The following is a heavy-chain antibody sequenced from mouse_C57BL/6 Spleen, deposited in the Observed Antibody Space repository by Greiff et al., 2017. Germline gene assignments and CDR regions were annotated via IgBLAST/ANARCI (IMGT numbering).Heavy chain of an antibody. CDR3: ARTYYYGSPRFAY. V-gene: IGHV1-59*01. Sequence: QVQLQQPGAELVRPGTSVKLSCKASGYTFTSYWMHWVKQRPGQGLEWIGVIDPSDSYTNYNQKFKGKATLTVDTSSSTAYMQLSSLTSEDSAVYYCARTYYYGSPRFAYWGQGTLVTVSA. J-gene: IGHJ3*01. D-gene: IGHD1-1*01. CDR2: IDPSDSYT. CDR1: GYTFTSYW.